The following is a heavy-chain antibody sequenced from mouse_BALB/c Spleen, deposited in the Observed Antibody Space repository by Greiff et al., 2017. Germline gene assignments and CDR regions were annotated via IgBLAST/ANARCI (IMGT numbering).Heavy chain of an antibody. CDR1: GFTFSSFG. Sequence: DVKLVESGGGLVQPGGSRKLSCAASGFTFSSFGMHWVRQAPEKGLEWVAYISSGSSTIYYADTVKGRFTISRDNPKNTLFLQMTSLRSEDTAMYYCATGGTSVACWGQGTLVTVSA. J-gene: IGHJ3*01. CDR3: ATGGTSVAC. CDR2: ISSGSSTI. V-gene: IGHV5-17*02.